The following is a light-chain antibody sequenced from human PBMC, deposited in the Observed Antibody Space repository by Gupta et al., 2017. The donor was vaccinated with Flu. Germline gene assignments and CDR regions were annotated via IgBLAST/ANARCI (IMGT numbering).Light chain of an antibody. V-gene: IGLV1-44*01. CDR2: SNN. Sequence: SVLTQPPSASGTPGQRVTISCSGRSSNIGSNTVNWYQQLPGTAPKLLIYSNNQRPSGVPDRFSGAKSGTSASLAISGLQSEDEADYYCAAWDDSLKGWVFGGGTKLTVL. CDR1: SSNIGSNT. CDR3: AAWDDSLKGWV. J-gene: IGLJ3*02.